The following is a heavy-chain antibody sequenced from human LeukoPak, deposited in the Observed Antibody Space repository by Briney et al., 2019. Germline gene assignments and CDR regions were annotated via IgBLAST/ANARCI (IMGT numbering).Heavy chain of an antibody. CDR2: IHYSGNT. V-gene: IGHV4-61*01. CDR3: ARVPYSGYEFTIDS. D-gene: IGHD5-12*01. J-gene: IGHJ4*02. Sequence: TTSETLSLTCTVSGDSVSSDRYYWTWIRQPPGKGLEWLGYIHYSGNTDYNPSLKSRVTMSLHTSENQFSLKLSSVTAADTAVYYCARVPYSGYEFTIDSWGQGTLVTVSS. CDR1: GDSVSSDRYY.